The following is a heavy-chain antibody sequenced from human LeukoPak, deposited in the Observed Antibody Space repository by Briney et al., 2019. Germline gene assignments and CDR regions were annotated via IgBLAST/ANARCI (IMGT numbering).Heavy chain of an antibody. J-gene: IGHJ5*02. CDR3: ARDASRDYYDSSGYYYEDWFDP. CDR2: INPNSGGT. V-gene: IGHV1-2*06. Sequence: ASVKVSCKASGYTFTGYYMHWVRQAPGQGLEWMGRINPNSGGTNYAQNFQGRVTMTRDTSISTAYMELSRLRSDDTAVYYCARDASRDYYDSSGYYYEDWFDPWGQGTLVTVSS. D-gene: IGHD3-22*01. CDR1: GYTFTGYY.